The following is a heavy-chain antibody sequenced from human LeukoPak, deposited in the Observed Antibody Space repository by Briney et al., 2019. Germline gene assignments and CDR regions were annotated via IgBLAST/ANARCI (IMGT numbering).Heavy chain of an antibody. CDR3: ARALKYDSDSANEYYEYYHH. D-gene: IGHD3-22*01. CDR2: IYDGGST. Sequence: GGSLRLSCAASGFTVSSNSMSWVRQAPGKGLEWVSVIYDGGSTYHTDSVKGRFSISRDNSKNTVYLQMNSLRAEDTAVYYCARALKYDSDSANEYYEYYHHWGQGTLVTVSS. V-gene: IGHV3-66*01. CDR1: GFTVSSNS. J-gene: IGHJ1*01.